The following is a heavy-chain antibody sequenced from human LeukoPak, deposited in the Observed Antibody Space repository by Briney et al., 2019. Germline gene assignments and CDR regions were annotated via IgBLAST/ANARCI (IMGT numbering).Heavy chain of an antibody. D-gene: IGHD3-22*01. Sequence: PSETLSLTCTVSGGSVSSGSYYWSWIRQPPGKGLEWIGYIHYSGSTNYNPSLKSRVTILVDTSKNQFSLKLTSVTAADTAVYSCASSDYYDSSGYSFDHWGQGTLVIVSS. V-gene: IGHV4-61*01. CDR2: IHYSGST. CDR3: ASSDYYDSSGYSFDH. CDR1: GGSVSSGSYY. J-gene: IGHJ4*02.